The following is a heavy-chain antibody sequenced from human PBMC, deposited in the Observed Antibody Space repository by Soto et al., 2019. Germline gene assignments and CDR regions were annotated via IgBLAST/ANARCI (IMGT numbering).Heavy chain of an antibody. CDR3: AKARQQWLVSDY. D-gene: IGHD6-19*01. J-gene: IGHJ4*02. CDR2: ISGSGGST. V-gene: IGHV3-23*01. Sequence: VQLLESGGGLVQPGGSLRLSCAASGFTFSSYAMSWVRQAPGKGLEWVSAISGSGGSTNYADSVKGRFTISRDNSKNTLYLQMNSLRAEDTAVYYCAKARQQWLVSDYWGQGTLVTVSS. CDR1: GFTFSSYA.